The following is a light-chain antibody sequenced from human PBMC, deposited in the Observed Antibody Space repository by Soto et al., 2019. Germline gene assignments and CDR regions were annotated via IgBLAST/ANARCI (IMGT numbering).Light chain of an antibody. CDR3: AAWDGSLSGWV. CDR2: SDN. Sequence: QPVLTQPPSASGTPGQRVTISCSGSSSNMGTNTVNWYQQLPRAAPKLLIYSDNQRPSGVPDRFSGSKSGTSASLAITGLQSEDEADYYCAAWDGSLSGWVFGGGTKLTVL. J-gene: IGLJ3*02. CDR1: SSNMGTNT. V-gene: IGLV1-44*01.